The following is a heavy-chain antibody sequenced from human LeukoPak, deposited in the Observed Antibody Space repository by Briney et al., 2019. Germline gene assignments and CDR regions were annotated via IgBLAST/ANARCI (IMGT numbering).Heavy chain of an antibody. V-gene: IGHV1-8*01. D-gene: IGHD2-2*01. J-gene: IGHJ4*02. CDR2: MNPNSGNT. Sequence: GASVTVSCKASGYTFTSYDINWVRQATGQGLEWMGWMNPNSGNTGYAQKFQGRVTMTRNTSISTAYMELSSLRSEDTAVYYSWVPAAGTFDYWGQGTLVTVSS. CDR3: WVPAAGTFDY. CDR1: GYTFTSYD.